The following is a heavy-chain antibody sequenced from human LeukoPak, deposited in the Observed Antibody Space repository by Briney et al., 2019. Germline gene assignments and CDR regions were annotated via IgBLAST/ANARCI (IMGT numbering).Heavy chain of an antibody. V-gene: IGHV4-59*12. CDR3: ARDAGVVVPAAREGFDY. CDR1: GGSISSYY. CDR2: SFHSGRT. J-gene: IGHJ4*02. Sequence: SETLSLTCTVSGGSISSYYWSWIRQPAGKGLEWIGYSFHSGRTNYNPSLESRVTISVDRSKNQFSLKLSSVTAADTAVYYCARDAGVVVPAAREGFDYWGQGTLVTVSS. D-gene: IGHD2-2*01.